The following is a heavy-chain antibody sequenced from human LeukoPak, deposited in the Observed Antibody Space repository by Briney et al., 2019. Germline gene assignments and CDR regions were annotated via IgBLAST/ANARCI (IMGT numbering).Heavy chain of an antibody. CDR2: ISGSGCST. J-gene: IGHJ4*02. V-gene: IGHV3-23*01. D-gene: IGHD2-2*01. CDR3: AKEDIVVVPAANGGPDY. CDR1: GFTFSSYA. Sequence: AGGALRLSCAASGFTFSSYAMRWVREAPGRGVGWGSDISGSGCSTYYADSVQGRFTIPRDNSKTTLYLQMNSLRAEDTAVYYCAKEDIVVVPAANGGPDYWGQGTLVTVSS.